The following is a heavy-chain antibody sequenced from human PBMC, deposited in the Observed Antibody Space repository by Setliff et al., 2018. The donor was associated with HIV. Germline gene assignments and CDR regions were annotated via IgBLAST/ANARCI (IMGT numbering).Heavy chain of an antibody. V-gene: IGHV1-18*01. D-gene: IGHD2-8*02. CDR2: VSAWDGRT. CDR3: ARGGHCTAGVCYHYEY. Sequence: ASVKVSCKGYGGNFNNYAINWVRQAPGQGLEWVGWVSAWDGRTDYSQKVQGRVTMTTDASTSTAYMELRSLTSDDTAVYYCARGGHCTAGVCYHYEYWGQGTQVTVSS. J-gene: IGHJ4*02. CDR1: GGNFNNYA.